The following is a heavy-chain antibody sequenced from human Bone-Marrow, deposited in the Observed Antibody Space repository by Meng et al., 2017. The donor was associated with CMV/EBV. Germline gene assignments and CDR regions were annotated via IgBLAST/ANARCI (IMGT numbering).Heavy chain of an antibody. D-gene: IGHD6-13*01. J-gene: IGHJ5*02. CDR1: GFTFSSYA. V-gene: IGHV3-30-3*01. CDR2: ISYDGSNK. CDR3: ARGRYSSSWLFWSWFDP. Sequence: GSLRLSCAASGFTFSSYAMHWVRQAPGKGLEWVAVISYDGSNKYYADSVKGRFTISRDNSKNTLYLQMNSLRAEDTAVYYCARGRYSSSWLFWSWFDPWGQGTLVTVSS.